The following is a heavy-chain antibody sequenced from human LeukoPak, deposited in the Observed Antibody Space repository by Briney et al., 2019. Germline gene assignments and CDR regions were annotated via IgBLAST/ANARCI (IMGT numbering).Heavy chain of an antibody. J-gene: IGHJ6*03. CDR2: IKQDGSEK. D-gene: IGHD3-10*01. CDR1: GFIFSSYW. Sequence: GGSLRLSCAASGFIFSSYWMSWVRQAPGKGLEWVANIKQDGSEKYYVDSVKGRFTISRDISKNTLYLQMNSLRAEDTAVYYCARVLSGRGSLYDYYYYMDVWGKGTTVTISS. CDR3: ARVLSGRGSLYDYYYYMDV. V-gene: IGHV3-7*03.